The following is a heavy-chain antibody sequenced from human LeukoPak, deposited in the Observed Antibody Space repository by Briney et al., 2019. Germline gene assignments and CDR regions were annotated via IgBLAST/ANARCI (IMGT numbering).Heavy chain of an antibody. V-gene: IGHV1-69*06. D-gene: IGHD6-19*01. CDR3: ARGRKAGYSSGWLNARIS. CDR2: IIPIFGTA. Sequence: ASVKVSCKASGGTFSSYAISWVRQAPGQGLEWMGRIIPIFGTANYAQKFQGRVTITAGKSTSTAYMELSSLRSEDTAVYYCARGRKAGYSSGWLNARISWGQGTLVTVSS. CDR1: GGTFSSYA. J-gene: IGHJ5*02.